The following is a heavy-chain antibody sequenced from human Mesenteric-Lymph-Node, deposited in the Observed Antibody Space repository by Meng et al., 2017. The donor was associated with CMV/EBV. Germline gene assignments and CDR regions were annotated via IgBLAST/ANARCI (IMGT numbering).Heavy chain of an antibody. J-gene: IGHJ3*02. Sequence: GESLKISCAPSGFTFSSYWMDWVRQAPGKGLEWVANRKQDGSEENYLDSVKGRFSISRDNAKNTLYLQMNSLRAEDTALYYCAKDMTGQPPFRAFDIWGQGTMVTVSS. CDR2: RKQDGSEE. V-gene: IGHV3-7*03. D-gene: IGHD3-16*01. CDR3: AKDMTGQPPFRAFDI. CDR1: GFTFSSYW.